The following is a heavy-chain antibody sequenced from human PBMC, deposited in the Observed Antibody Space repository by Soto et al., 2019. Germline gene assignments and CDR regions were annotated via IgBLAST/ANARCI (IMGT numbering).Heavy chain of an antibody. V-gene: IGHV3-7*01. CDR1: GFTFSSYW. J-gene: IGHJ5*02. CDR3: ARWLVLWDFNWFDP. Sequence: EVQLVESGGGLVQPGGSLRLSCEASGFTFSSYWMSWVRQAPGKGLEWVANIKQDGSEKYYVDSVKGRFTISRDNAKNSLYLQMNSLRAEDTAVYYCARWLVLWDFNWFDPWGQGTLVTVSS. CDR2: IKQDGSEK. D-gene: IGHD2-2*01.